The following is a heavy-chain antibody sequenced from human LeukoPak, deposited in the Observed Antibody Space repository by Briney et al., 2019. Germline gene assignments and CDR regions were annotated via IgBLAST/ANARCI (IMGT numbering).Heavy chain of an antibody. Sequence: ASVKVSCKASGYTFTDYYIHWVRQAPGQGLEWVGWISPNSGGTNYAQKFQGRVTMTRDTSISTAYMELSRLRPDDTAVYYSSRPRDEGGLYWNFDLWGRGTLVTVSS. CDR1: GYTFTDYY. V-gene: IGHV1-2*02. D-gene: IGHD2-15*01. CDR3: SRPRDEGGLYWNFDL. CDR2: ISPNSGGT. J-gene: IGHJ2*01.